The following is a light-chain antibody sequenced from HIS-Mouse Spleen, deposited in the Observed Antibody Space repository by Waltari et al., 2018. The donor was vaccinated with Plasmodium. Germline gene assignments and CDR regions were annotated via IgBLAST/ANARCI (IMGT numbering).Light chain of an antibody. Sequence: SYELTQPPSVSVSPGQTARITCAGDALPKKYAYWYQQKSGQAPVLVIYEDSKRPSGIPERFAGSSSGTMATLTISGAQGEDEADYYCYSTDSSGNHRVFGGGTKLTVL. CDR2: EDS. J-gene: IGLJ3*02. CDR3: YSTDSSGNHRV. CDR1: ALPKKY. V-gene: IGLV3-10*01.